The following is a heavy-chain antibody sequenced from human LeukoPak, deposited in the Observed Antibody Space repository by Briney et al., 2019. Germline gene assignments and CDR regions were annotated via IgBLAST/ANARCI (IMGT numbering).Heavy chain of an antibody. D-gene: IGHD3-22*01. Sequence: GGSLRLSCAASGFTFNSYAMGWVRQAPGKGLEWVSAISSNGGSTYYADSVKGRFTISRDNPKNTLYLQMNSLRAEDTAVYFCAKRGVVIRVILVGFHKEAYYFDSWGQGALVTVYS. V-gene: IGHV3-23*01. CDR1: GFTFNSYA. J-gene: IGHJ4*02. CDR3: AKRGVVIRVILVGFHKEAYYFDS. CDR2: ISSNGGST.